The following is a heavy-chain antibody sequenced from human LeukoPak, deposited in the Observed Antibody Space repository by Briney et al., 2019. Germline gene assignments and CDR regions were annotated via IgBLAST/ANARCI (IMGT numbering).Heavy chain of an antibody. Sequence: SVKVSCKASGGTFSSYAISWVRQAPGQGLEWMGGIIPIFGTANYAQKFQGRVTITADESTGTAYMELSSLRSEDTAVYYCARDRSSSSEDAFDIWGQGTMVTVSS. D-gene: IGHD6-6*01. J-gene: IGHJ3*02. CDR2: IIPIFGTA. V-gene: IGHV1-69*01. CDR3: ARDRSSSSEDAFDI. CDR1: GGTFSSYA.